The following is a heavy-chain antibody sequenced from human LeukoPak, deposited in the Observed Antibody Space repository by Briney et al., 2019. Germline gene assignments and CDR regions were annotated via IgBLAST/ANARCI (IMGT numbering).Heavy chain of an antibody. CDR2: IIPIFGTA. V-gene: IGHV1-69*05. Sequence: ASVKVSCKASGGTFSSYAISWVRQAPGQGLEWMGRIIPIFGTANYAQKFQGRVTITTDESTSTAYVELSSLRSEDTAVYYCASRDSRGYSYGRSDYWGQGTLVTVSS. CDR1: GGTFSSYA. D-gene: IGHD5-18*01. J-gene: IGHJ4*02. CDR3: ASRDSRGYSYGRSDY.